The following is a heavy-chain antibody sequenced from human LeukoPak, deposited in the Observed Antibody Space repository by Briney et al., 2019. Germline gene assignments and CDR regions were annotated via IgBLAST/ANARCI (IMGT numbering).Heavy chain of an antibody. J-gene: IGHJ3*02. CDR2: ISGSGIST. CDR1: GFTYSSYA. Sequence: GGSLRLSCAASGFTYSSYAMTWVRQAPGEGLEWVSSISGSGISTYYADSVKGRFTISRDNSKNTLYLQMNSLRAEDTAVYYCAKTTGSGSYAFDIWGQGTMVTVSS. CDR3: AKTTGSGSYAFDI. V-gene: IGHV3-23*01. D-gene: IGHD1-26*01.